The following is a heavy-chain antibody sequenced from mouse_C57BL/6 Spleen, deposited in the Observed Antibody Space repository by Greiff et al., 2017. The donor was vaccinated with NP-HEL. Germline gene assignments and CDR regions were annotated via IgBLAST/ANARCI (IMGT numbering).Heavy chain of an antibody. CDR1: GYTFTSYW. J-gene: IGHJ4*01. CDR2: IHPNSGST. CDR3: ARPVYYDYGDYAMDY. D-gene: IGHD2-4*01. V-gene: IGHV1-64*01. Sequence: QVQLQQPGAELVKPGASVKLSCKASGYTFTSYWMHWVKQRPGQGLEWIGMIHPNSGSTNYNEKFKSKATLTVDKSSSTAYMQLSSLTSEDSAVYYCARPVYYDYGDYAMDYWGQGTSVTVSS.